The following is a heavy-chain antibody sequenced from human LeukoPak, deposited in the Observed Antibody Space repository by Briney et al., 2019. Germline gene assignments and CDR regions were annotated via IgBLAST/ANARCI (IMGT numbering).Heavy chain of an antibody. CDR1: GFTFSNYW. CDR3: AREEDTAMAPPDY. CDR2: IKHDGSED. D-gene: IGHD5-18*01. Sequence: SGGSLRLSCAASGFTFSNYWMTWVRQAPGKGLEWVANIKHDGSEDYYLDSVKGRFTISRDNAKNSLYLQMNSLRAEDTAVYYCAREEDTAMAPPDYWGQGTLVTVSS. V-gene: IGHV3-7*01. J-gene: IGHJ4*02.